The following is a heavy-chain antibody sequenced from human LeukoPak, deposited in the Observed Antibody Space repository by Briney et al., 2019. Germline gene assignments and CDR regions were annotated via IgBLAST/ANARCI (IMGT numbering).Heavy chain of an antibody. Sequence: SETLSLTCAVYGGSFSGYYWSRIRQPPGKGLEWIGEINHSGSTNYNPSLKSRVSISVDTSKNQFSLKLSSVTAADTAVYYCAVHYYDSSGYYYPEAFDIWGQGTMVTVSS. CDR1: GGSFSGYY. V-gene: IGHV4-34*01. D-gene: IGHD3-22*01. J-gene: IGHJ3*02. CDR2: INHSGST. CDR3: AVHYYDSSGYYYPEAFDI.